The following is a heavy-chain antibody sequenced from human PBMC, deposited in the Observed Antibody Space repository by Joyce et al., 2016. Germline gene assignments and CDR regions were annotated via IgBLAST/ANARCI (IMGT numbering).Heavy chain of an antibody. CDR2: TYPGDSNA. D-gene: IGHD3-3*01. J-gene: IGHJ6*02. CDR1: GYRFTTYW. V-gene: IGHV5-51*01. Sequence: EVQLVQSGTEVKKPGESLKISCKGSGYRFTTYWVAWVRQMPGKGLEWRWVTYPGDSNARYSPSFQGQVTISVDKSISTVYLQWSSLKASDTAMYYCARRGPMDDSWNYYYGMDVWGQGTTVTVSS. CDR3: ARRGPMDDSWNYYYGMDV.